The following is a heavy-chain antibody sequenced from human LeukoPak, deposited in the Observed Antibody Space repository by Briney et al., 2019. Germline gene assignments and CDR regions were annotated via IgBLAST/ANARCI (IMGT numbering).Heavy chain of an antibody. CDR3: AFPVRFPGH. J-gene: IGHJ1*01. CDR1: GFTFTDYY. V-gene: IGHV3-11*01. D-gene: IGHD3-10*01. Sequence: GGSLRLSCVVSGFTFTDYYMSWICQAPGKGLEWVSYISGSGGDEQYADSVRGRFIISRDNAKDSLYLQMNSLRAEDTAVYYCAFPVRFPGHWGQGTLVTVSS. CDR2: ISGSGGDE.